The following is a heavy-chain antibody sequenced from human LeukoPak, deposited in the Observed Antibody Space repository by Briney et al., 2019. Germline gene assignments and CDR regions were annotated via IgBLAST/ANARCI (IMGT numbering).Heavy chain of an antibody. CDR1: GFSFSSYE. Sequence: GGSLRLSCAASGFSFSSYEMNWVRQAPGKGLEWVAYISRGGGTIYYADSVKGRFTISRDNAKNMLYLQMNSLRAEDTAVYYCARESYCSGGSCYSGRAFDIGGQGTMVTVSS. J-gene: IGHJ3*02. D-gene: IGHD2-15*01. CDR2: ISRGGGTI. CDR3: ARESYCSGGSCYSGRAFDI. V-gene: IGHV3-48*03.